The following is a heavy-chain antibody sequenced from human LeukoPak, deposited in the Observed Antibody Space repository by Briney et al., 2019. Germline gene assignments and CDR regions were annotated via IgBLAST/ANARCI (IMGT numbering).Heavy chain of an antibody. J-gene: IGHJ4*02. CDR1: GGSISSSSYY. CDR3: ARTGRLRWNPGIDY. V-gene: IGHV4-39*07. D-gene: IGHD4-23*01. CDR2: IYYSGST. Sequence: PSETLSLTCTVSGGSISSSSYYWGWIRQPPGKGLELIGSIYYSGSTYYNPYLKSRFTISVDTSKNQFSLKLSSVTAADTAVYYCARTGRLRWNPGIDYWGQGTLVTVSS.